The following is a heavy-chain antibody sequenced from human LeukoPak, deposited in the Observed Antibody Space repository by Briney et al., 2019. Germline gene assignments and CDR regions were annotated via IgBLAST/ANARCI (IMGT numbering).Heavy chain of an antibody. CDR2: IWFDGTEK. V-gene: IGHV3-33*01. CDR3: AREIVMTGFFSYYGLDL. CDR1: AFTFSGYA. Sequence: GGSLRLSCAASAFTFSGYAIHWVRQAPGKGLEWVAIIWFDGTEKHYADSVKGRFTISRDNARNTAYLQMNTLRAEDTAMHYCAREIVMTGFFSYYGLDLWGQGTTVTVS. J-gene: IGHJ6*02. D-gene: IGHD3-9*01.